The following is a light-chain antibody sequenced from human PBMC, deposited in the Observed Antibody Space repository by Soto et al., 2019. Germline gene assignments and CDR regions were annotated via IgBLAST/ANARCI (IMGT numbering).Light chain of an antibody. V-gene: IGLV2-14*01. Sequence: QSALTQPASVSGSPGQSITISCTGTSSDVGRYNYVSWYQHHPGKAPKLMIYAVNNRPSGVSDRFSGFKSGNTASLTISGLPADDEADYYCSSYTGVIATLVVFGAGTNLTVL. CDR1: SSDVGRYNY. J-gene: IGLJ2*01. CDR2: AVN. CDR3: SSYTGVIATLVV.